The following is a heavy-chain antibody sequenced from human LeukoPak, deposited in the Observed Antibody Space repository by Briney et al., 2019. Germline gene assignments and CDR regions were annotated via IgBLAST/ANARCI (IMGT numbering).Heavy chain of an antibody. CDR1: RGSIRSGGYF. V-gene: IGHV4-31*03. J-gene: IGHJ5*02. CDR2: IYYSGST. CDR3: ARDLGSSGWYPDWFDP. Sequence: SQTLSLTCTVTRGSIRSGGYFWNWIRQHSGKGLEWIGNIYYSGSTYYNPSLKSRATISMDTSKDQFSLKLSSVTAADTAVYYCARDLGSSGWYPDWFDPWGQGTLVTVSS. D-gene: IGHD6-19*01.